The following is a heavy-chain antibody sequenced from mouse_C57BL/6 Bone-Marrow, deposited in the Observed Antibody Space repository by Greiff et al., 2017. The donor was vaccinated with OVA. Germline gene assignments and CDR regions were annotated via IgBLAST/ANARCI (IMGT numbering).Heavy chain of an antibody. D-gene: IGHD1-1*01. CDR1: GYTFTDYY. CDR3: ARPYYYVKGDYFDY. V-gene: IGHV1-26*01. CDR2: INPNNGGT. Sequence: VQLQQSGPELVKPGASVKISCKASGYTFTDYYMNWVKQSHGKSLEWIGDINPNNGGTSYNQKFKGKATLTVDKSSSTAYMELRSLTSEDSAVYYCARPYYYVKGDYFDYWGQGTTLTVSS. J-gene: IGHJ2*01.